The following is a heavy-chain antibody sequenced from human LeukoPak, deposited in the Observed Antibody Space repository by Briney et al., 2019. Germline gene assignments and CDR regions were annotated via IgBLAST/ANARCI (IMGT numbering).Heavy chain of an antibody. CDR1: GYSFTSYW. CDR3: ARRRIVVVPAATDDAFDI. D-gene: IGHD2-2*01. CDR2: IYPGDSDT. J-gene: IGHJ3*02. Sequence: GESLKISCKGSGYSFTSYWICWVRQMPGKGLEWMGIIYPGDSDTRYSPSFQGQVTISADKSISTAYLQWSSLKASDTAMYYCARRRIVVVPAATDDAFDIWGQGTMVTVSS. V-gene: IGHV5-51*01.